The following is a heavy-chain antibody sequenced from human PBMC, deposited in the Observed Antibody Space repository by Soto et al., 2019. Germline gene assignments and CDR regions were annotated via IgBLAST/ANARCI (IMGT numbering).Heavy chain of an antibody. CDR3: ARRYGDYFDF. D-gene: IGHD5-18*01. CDR2: IYYSGST. Sequence: PLETLSLTCTVSGGSISSYYWSWIRQPPGKGLEWIGYIYYSGSTNYNPSLKSRVTISVDTSKNQFSLKLSSVTAADTAVYYCARRYGDYFDFWGQGTLVTVSS. J-gene: IGHJ4*02. CDR1: GGSISSYY. V-gene: IGHV4-59*08.